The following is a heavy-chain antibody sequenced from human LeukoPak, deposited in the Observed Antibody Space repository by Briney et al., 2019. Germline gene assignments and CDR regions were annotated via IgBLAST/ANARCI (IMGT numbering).Heavy chain of an antibody. Sequence: PSQTLSLTCTVSGGSISSGDYYWSWTRQPPGKGLEWIWYIYYSGSTYYNPSLKSRVTISVDTSKNQFSLKLSSVTAADTAVYYCARAPLAYGETWFDPWGQGTLVTVSS. D-gene: IGHD3-10*01. CDR3: ARAPLAYGETWFDP. V-gene: IGHV4-30-4*08. J-gene: IGHJ5*02. CDR2: IYYSGST. CDR1: GGSISSGDYY.